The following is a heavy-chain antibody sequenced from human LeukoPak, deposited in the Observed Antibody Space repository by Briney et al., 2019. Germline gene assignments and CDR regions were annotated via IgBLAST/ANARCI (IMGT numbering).Heavy chain of an antibody. CDR3: ARGRYSSGWYESNWFDP. CDR1: GGSFSGYY. D-gene: IGHD6-19*01. Sequence: PSETLSLTCAVYGGSFSGYYWSWIRQPPGKGLEWIGEINHSGSTNYNPSLKSRVTISVDTSKNQFSLKLSSVTAADTAVYYCARGRYSSGWYESNWFDPWGQGTLVTVSS. J-gene: IGHJ5*02. V-gene: IGHV4-34*01. CDR2: INHSGST.